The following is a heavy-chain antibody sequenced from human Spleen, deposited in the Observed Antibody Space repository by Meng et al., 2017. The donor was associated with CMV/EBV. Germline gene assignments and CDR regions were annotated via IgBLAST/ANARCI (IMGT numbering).Heavy chain of an antibody. Sequence: GESLKISCADSGFSFDDYGMSWVRQAPGKGLEWVSGIRWNGATTGYADSVKGRFTISRDNSKNTLYLQMNSLRAEDTAVYYCAKYIVVVIGWYDAFDIWGQGTMVTVSS. CDR1: GFSFDDYG. D-gene: IGHD2-21*01. CDR2: IRWNGATT. V-gene: IGHV3-20*04. CDR3: AKYIVVVIGWYDAFDI. J-gene: IGHJ3*02.